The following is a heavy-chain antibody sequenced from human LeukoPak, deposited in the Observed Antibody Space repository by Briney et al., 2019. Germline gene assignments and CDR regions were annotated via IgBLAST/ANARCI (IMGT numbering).Heavy chain of an antibody. Sequence: SGPTLVKPTQTLTLTCTFSGFSLTTSEVGVGWIRQPPGKALEWLALIYWDDDKRYSPSLKSGLTITKDTSKNQVVLTMTNLDPVDTATYYCAHWAGSGLPFDYWGQGTLVTVSS. V-gene: IGHV2-5*02. CDR1: GFSLTTSEVG. J-gene: IGHJ4*02. CDR2: IYWDDDK. D-gene: IGHD6-19*01. CDR3: AHWAGSGLPFDY.